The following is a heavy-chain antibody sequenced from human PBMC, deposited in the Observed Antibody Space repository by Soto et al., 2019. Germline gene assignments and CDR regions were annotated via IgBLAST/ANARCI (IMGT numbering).Heavy chain of an antibody. CDR3: ARGGGYDSFEFRGRFTISRDNSKNTLYLQMNSLRAEDTAVYYCAKGQQLVSGVRHYGMDV. D-gene: IGHD2-15*01. CDR1: GVTMSYGGCS. V-gene: IGHV4-30-2*06. J-gene: IGHJ6*02. Sequence: SETLSLTCSVSGVTMSYGGCSWSWIRQSPGKGLEWLGYISHLETTYYNPSFKSRLSLSIDRTRNQFSLSLSSMTAADKAVYYCARGGGYDSFEFRGRFTISRDNSKNTLYLQMNSLRAEDTAVYYCAKGQQLVSGVRHYGMDVWGQGTTVTVYS. CDR2: ISHLETT.